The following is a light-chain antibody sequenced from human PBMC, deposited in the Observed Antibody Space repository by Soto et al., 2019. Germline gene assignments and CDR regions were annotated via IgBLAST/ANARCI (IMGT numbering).Light chain of an antibody. CDR3: QQYNSYS. Sequence: DIQMTQSPSTLSASVGDRVTITCRASQSISSWLAWYQQKPGKAPKLLIYKASSLESGVPSRFSGSGSGTEFTLTISSLQPDDFATHYCQQYNSYSFGQGTKV. V-gene: IGKV1-5*03. J-gene: IGKJ1*01. CDR1: QSISSW. CDR2: KAS.